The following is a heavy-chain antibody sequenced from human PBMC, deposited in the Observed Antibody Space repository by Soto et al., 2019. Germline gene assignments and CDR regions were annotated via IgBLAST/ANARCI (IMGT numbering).Heavy chain of an antibody. CDR1: GFTFSIYA. CDR3: ARDGGAY. CDR2: MSYDGSNK. V-gene: IGHV3-30-3*01. Sequence: QVQLVESGGGVVQPGRSLRLSCAASGFTFSIYAMYWVRRAPGKGLEWMAVMSYDGSNKYYADSVKGRFTISRDNSKNTLYLQMNSLRPEDTALYYCARDGGAYWGQGTLVIVSS. J-gene: IGHJ4*02. D-gene: IGHD3-16*01.